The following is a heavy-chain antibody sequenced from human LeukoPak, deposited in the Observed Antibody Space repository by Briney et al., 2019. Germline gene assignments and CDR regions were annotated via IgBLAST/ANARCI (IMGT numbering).Heavy chain of an antibody. Sequence: SETLSLTCEVSGDSLSSGGYSWSWIRQPPGKGLEWIGYIRYSGSTYYNPSLKGRLTMSVEASKTQFSLRLSSVTAADTAVYYCARESVSQDGLFDLWGQGTMVTVSS. D-gene: IGHD5-24*01. J-gene: IGHJ3*01. CDR1: GDSLSSGGYS. CDR2: IRYSGST. CDR3: ARESVSQDGLFDL. V-gene: IGHV4-30-4*07.